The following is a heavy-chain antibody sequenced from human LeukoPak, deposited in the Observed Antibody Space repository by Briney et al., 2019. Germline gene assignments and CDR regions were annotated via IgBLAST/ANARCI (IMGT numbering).Heavy chain of an antibody. Sequence: GGSLRLSCAASGFTFDDYAMHWVRQAPGKGLEWVSGISWNSGSIGYADSVKGRFTISRDNAKNSLYLQMNSLRAEDTALYYCAKDRTYSSSWTFDYWGQGTLVTVSS. CDR1: GFTFDDYA. CDR3: AKDRTYSSSWTFDY. J-gene: IGHJ4*02. V-gene: IGHV3-9*01. D-gene: IGHD6-13*01. CDR2: ISWNSGSI.